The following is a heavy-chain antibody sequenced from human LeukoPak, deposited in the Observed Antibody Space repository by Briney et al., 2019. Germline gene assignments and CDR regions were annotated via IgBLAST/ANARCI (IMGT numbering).Heavy chain of an antibody. Sequence: GESLQISSQASGYNFPIYWIGWVRQMPGQGLEWMGIIYPDNSNTIYGPSFQGQVTISADKSINTAYLEWSSLKASDTAIYYCARQGAAGKYYYYYMDVWGKGTTVTVSS. CDR1: GYNFPIYW. CDR3: ARQGAAGKYYYYYMDV. D-gene: IGHD6-13*01. J-gene: IGHJ6*03. CDR2: IYPDNSNT. V-gene: IGHV5-51*01.